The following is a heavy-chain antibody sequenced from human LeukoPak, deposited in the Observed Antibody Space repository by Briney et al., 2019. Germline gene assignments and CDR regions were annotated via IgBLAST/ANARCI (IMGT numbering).Heavy chain of an antibody. CDR3: ARADYYGSGSFGSFDP. CDR2: INPNSGGT. V-gene: IGHV1-2*02. Sequence: ASVKVSCKASGYTFTGYYMHWVRQAPGQGLEWMGWINPNSGGTNYAQKFQGRVTMTRDTSISTAYMELSRLRSDDTAVYYCARADYYGSGSFGSFDPWGQGTLVTVSS. J-gene: IGHJ5*02. CDR1: GYTFTGYY. D-gene: IGHD3-10*01.